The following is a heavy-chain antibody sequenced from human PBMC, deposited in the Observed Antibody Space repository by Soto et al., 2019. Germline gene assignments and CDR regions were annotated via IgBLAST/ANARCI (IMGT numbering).Heavy chain of an antibody. Sequence: SETLSLTCAVYGGSFSGYYWSWIRQPPGKGLEWIGEINHSGSTNYNPSLKSRVTISVDTSKNQFSLKLSSVTAADTAVYYCARRRGGYPTHYYYYYMDVCGNETPATLAS. V-gene: IGHV4-34*01. CDR1: GGSFSGYY. CDR3: ARRRGGYPTHYYYYYMDV. D-gene: IGHD5-12*01. CDR2: INHSGST. J-gene: IGHJ6*03.